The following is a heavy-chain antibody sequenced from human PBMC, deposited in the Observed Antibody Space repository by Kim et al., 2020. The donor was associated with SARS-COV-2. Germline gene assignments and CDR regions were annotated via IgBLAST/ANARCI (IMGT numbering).Heavy chain of an antibody. CDR2: ISSSSSYI. Sequence: GGSLRLSCAASGFTFSSYSMNWVRQAPGKGLEWVSSISSSSSYIYYADSVKGRFTISRDNAKNSLYLQMNSLRAEDTAVYYCARDSKDCSSTSCYVDWFDPWGQGTLVTVSS. V-gene: IGHV3-21*01. CDR3: ARDSKDCSSTSCYVDWFDP. J-gene: IGHJ5*02. D-gene: IGHD2-2*01. CDR1: GFTFSSYS.